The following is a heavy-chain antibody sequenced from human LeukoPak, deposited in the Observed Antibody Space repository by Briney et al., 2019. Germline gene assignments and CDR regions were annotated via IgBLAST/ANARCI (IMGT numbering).Heavy chain of an antibody. J-gene: IGHJ3*02. CDR2: INPNSGGT. V-gene: IGHV1-2*02. CDR1: GYTFTGYY. Sequence: ASVKDSCKASGYTFTGYYIYWVRQAPGEGLEWMGWINPNSGGTNYAQKFQGRVALTRDTSITTSYMDLSGLTSDDTAVYYCAKVQYLTLDAFDIWGRGTMVTVS. D-gene: IGHD2-21*02. CDR3: AKVQYLTLDAFDI.